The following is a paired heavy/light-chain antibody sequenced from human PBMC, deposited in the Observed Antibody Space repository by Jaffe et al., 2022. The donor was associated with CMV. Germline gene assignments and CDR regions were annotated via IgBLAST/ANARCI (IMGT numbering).Heavy chain of an antibody. CDR1: GLTFRNYG. Sequence: QVQLVESGGGVVQPGRSLRLSCAASGLTFRNYGMQWVRQAPGKGLEWVAVIWYDGSKKYYAESVKGRFTISRDNSKNTLHLQMDSLRADDTALYYCASAGGTYYANFWGQGTLVTVSS. J-gene: IGHJ4*02. CDR2: IWYDGSKK. D-gene: IGHD1-26*01. CDR3: ASAGGTYYANF. V-gene: IGHV3-33*01.
Light chain of an antibody. Sequence: QSALTQPASVSGSPGQSITISCTGTSSDVGGYNSVSWYQQHPDKAPKLIIYDVSNRPSGVSNRFSGSKSGNTASLTVSGLLTEDEAHYYCSSFTASSTLVFGGGTKLTVL. CDR1: SSDVGGYNS. CDR3: SSFTASSTLV. CDR2: DVS. J-gene: IGLJ3*02. V-gene: IGLV2-14*01.